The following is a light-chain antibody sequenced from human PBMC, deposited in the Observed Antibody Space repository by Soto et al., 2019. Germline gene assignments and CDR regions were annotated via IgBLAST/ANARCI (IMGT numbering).Light chain of an antibody. CDR2: DAS. V-gene: IGKV1-33*01. J-gene: IGKJ1*01. CDR1: QDISNY. Sequence: DIQMTQSPSSLSASVGDRVTITCQASQDISNYLNWYQQKPGKAPKLLIYDASNLETGVPSRFSGSGSGTDFTFTISSLQPEDIATYYCQQYDNLPSWTVGQGTKVDSK. CDR3: QQYDNLPSWT.